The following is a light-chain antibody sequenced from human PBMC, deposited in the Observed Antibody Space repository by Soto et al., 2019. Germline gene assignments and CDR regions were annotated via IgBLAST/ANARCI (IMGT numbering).Light chain of an antibody. V-gene: IGKV3-11*01. Sequence: EIVLTQSPATLSLSPGERATLSCRASQSVSSYLAWYQQKPGQAPRLLIYDASNRATGIPARFSGSGSGTDFTPTISSLEPEDFAVYYCQQYGSSRTFGQGTKVDIK. CDR2: DAS. CDR1: QSVSSY. CDR3: QQYGSSRT. J-gene: IGKJ1*01.